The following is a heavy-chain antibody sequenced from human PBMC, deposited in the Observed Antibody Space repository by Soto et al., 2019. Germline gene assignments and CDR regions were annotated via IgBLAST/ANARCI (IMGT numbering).Heavy chain of an antibody. J-gene: IGHJ4*02. CDR1: GGTFSSYA. CDR3: ARGPSFYDSCVYHAPPHY. Sequence: QVQLVQSGAEVKKPGSSVKVSCKASGGTFSSYAISWVRQAPGQGLEWMGGIIPIFGTANYAQKFQGRVTISADESTRAAYMEPNRLSLEDSAMSYFARGPSFYDSCVYHAPPHYWGQGTLVTVSS. CDR2: IIPIFGTA. D-gene: IGHD3-22*01. V-gene: IGHV1-69*12.